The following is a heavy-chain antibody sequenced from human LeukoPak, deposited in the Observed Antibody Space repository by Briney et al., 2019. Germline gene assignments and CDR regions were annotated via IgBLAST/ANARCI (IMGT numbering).Heavy chain of an antibody. CDR2: ISSSSSTI. Sequence: PGGSLRLSCAASGFTFSSYSMNWVRQAPGKGLEWVSYISSSSSTIYYADSVKGRFTISRDNAKNSLYLQMNSLRAEDTAVYYCARSLDSTGYWGQGTLVTVSP. CDR1: GFTFSSYS. D-gene: IGHD3-22*01. J-gene: IGHJ4*02. CDR3: ARSLDSTGY. V-gene: IGHV3-48*04.